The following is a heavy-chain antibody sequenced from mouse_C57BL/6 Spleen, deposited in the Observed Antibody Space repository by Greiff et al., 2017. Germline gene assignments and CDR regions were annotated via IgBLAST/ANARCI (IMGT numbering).Heavy chain of an antibody. CDR1: GYTFTSYW. Sequence: QVQLQQPGAELVKPGASVKLSCKASGYTFTSYWMQWVKQRPGQGLEWIGEIDPSDSYTNYNQKLKGKATLTVDTSSSTAYMQLSSLTSEDSAVYYCARRGHDRFAYWGQGALVTVSA. J-gene: IGHJ3*01. D-gene: IGHD2-2*01. V-gene: IGHV1-50*01. CDR2: IDPSDSYT. CDR3: ARRGHDRFAY.